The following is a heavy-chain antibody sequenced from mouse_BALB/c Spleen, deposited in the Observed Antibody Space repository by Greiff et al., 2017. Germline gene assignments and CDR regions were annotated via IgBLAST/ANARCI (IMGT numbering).Heavy chain of an antibody. D-gene: IGHD2-14*01. CDR2: ISSGSSTI. Sequence: EVQLVESGGGLVQPGGSRKLSCAASGFTFSSFGMHWVRQAPEKGLEWVAYISSGSSTIYYADTVKGRFTISRDNPKNTLFLQMTSLRSEDTAMYYCARWYDGYAMDYWGQGTSVTVSS. CDR1: GFTFSSFG. V-gene: IGHV5-17*02. CDR3: ARWYDGYAMDY. J-gene: IGHJ4*01.